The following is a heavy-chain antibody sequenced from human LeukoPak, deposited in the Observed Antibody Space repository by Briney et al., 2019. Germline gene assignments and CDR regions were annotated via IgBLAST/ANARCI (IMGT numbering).Heavy chain of an antibody. D-gene: IGHD6-13*01. V-gene: IGHV1-69*05. CDR3: ARHSGSWYSGHYMDV. Sequence: SVKVSCKASGYSFTSYGITWVRQAPGQGLEWMGGIIPIFGTANYAQKFQGRVTITTDESTSTAYMELSSLRSEDTVVYYCARHSGSWYSGHYMDVWGKGTTVTVSS. CDR1: GYSFTSYG. CDR2: IIPIFGTA. J-gene: IGHJ6*03.